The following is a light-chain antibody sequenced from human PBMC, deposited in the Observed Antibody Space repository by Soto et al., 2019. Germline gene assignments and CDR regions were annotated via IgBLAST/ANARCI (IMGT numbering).Light chain of an antibody. CDR3: NSYTTSNNYV. J-gene: IGLJ1*01. V-gene: IGLV2-14*01. CDR2: DVT. CDR1: NSDIGAYNY. Sequence: QSALTQPASVSGSPGQSITISCTGTNSDIGAYNYVSWYQQHPGKAPKLMIYDVTNRPSGVSDRFSGSKSGNTASLTISGLQAEDEADYYCNSYTTSNNYVFGTGTKVTVL.